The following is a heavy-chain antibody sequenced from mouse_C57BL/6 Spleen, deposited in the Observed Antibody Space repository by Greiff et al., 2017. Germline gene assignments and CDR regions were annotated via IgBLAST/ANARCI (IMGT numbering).Heavy chain of an antibody. Sequence: ESGPGLVKPSQSLSLTCSVTGYSITSGYYWNWIRQFPGNKLEWMGYISYDGSNKYNPSLKNRISITRDTSKNQFFLKLNSVTTEDTATYYCARDHSNYGYAMDYWGQGTSVTVSS. V-gene: IGHV3-6*01. J-gene: IGHJ4*01. CDR3: ARDHSNYGYAMDY. CDR2: ISYDGSN. D-gene: IGHD2-5*01. CDR1: GYSITSGYY.